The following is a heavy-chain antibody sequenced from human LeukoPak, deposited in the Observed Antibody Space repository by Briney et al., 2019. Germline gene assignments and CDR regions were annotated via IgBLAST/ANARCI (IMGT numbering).Heavy chain of an antibody. J-gene: IGHJ4*02. CDR2: ISGSGGST. Sequence: GGSLRLSCAASGFTFSSYAMSWVRQAPGKGLKWVSAISGSGGSTYYADSVKGRFTISRDNSKNTLYLQMNSLRAEDTAVYYCAKAPVLRFSAIDHWGQGTLVTVSS. CDR1: GFTFSSYA. CDR3: AKAPVLRFSAIDH. D-gene: IGHD3-3*01. V-gene: IGHV3-23*01.